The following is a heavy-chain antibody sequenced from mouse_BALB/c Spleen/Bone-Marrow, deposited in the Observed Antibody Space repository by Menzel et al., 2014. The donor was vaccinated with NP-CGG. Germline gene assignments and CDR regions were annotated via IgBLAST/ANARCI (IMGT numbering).Heavy chain of an antibody. V-gene: IGHV1-9*01. CDR2: ILPGSGTT. D-gene: IGHD2-14*01. J-gene: IGHJ2*01. Sequence: QVQLQQSGAELMKPGASVKISCKATGYTFSSYWIEWVKQRPGHGLEWIGEILPGSGTTNYNEKFKGKATFTADTSSNTAYMQLSSLTSEDSADYYCARGTYRYFFDYWGQGTTLTVSS. CDR3: ARGTYRYFFDY. CDR1: GYTFSSYW.